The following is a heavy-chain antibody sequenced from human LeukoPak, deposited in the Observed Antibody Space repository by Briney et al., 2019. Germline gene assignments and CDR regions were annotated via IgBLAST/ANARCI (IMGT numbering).Heavy chain of an antibody. CDR2: IYSGGET. D-gene: IGHD3-22*01. CDR1: GFTVSDNY. Sequence: GGSLRLSCAASGFTVSDNYMSWVRQAPGKGLEWVSIIYSGGETYYAESVKGRFTISRHNSKNPLYLQMNSLRAEDTAVYYCVRGGWLLNHIDVWGKGTTVTVSS. CDR3: VRGGWLLNHIDV. V-gene: IGHV3-53*01. J-gene: IGHJ6*04.